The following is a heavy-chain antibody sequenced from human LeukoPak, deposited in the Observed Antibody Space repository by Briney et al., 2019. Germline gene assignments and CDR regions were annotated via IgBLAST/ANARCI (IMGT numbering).Heavy chain of an antibody. CDR3: ARDSYKVFAY. J-gene: IGHJ4*02. CDR1: GFTFSTYS. D-gene: IGHD1-14*01. Sequence: GGSLRLSCAASGFTFSTYSMNWVRQAPGKGLEWVSYISSSSSTIYYADSLKGRFTISRDNAKNSLYLQMNSLRAEDTAVYYCARDSYKVFAYWGQGTLVTVSS. V-gene: IGHV3-48*04. CDR2: ISSSSSTI.